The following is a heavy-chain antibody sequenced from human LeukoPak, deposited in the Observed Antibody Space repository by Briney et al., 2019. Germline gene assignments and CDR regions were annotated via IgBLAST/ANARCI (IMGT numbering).Heavy chain of an antibody. D-gene: IGHD2-2*01. J-gene: IGHJ5*02. CDR1: GYTFTGYY. V-gene: IGHV1-2*06. Sequence: ASVKVSCKAPGYTFTGYYMHWVRQAPGQGLEWMGRINPNSGGTNYAQKFQGRVTMTRDTSISTAYMELSRLRSDDTAVYYCARDHSYCSSTSCYHWFDPWGQGTLVTVSS. CDR3: ARDHSYCSSTSCYHWFDP. CDR2: INPNSGGT.